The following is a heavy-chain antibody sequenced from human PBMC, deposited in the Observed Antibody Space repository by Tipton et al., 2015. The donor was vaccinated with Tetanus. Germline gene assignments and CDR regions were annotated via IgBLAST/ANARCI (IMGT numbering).Heavy chain of an antibody. CDR3: ARRSYCSSSRCFDAFDL. J-gene: IGHJ3*01. CDR2: VYYSGST. CDR1: GASVSRSSHY. V-gene: IGHV4-61*01. Sequence: TLSLTCTVSGASVSRSSHYWTWIRQPPGKELEWVGYVYYSGSTNYHPSLKGRLTISVDTSKNQFSLNLSSVTAADTAVYYCARRSYCSSSRCFDAFDLWGQGTMVTVSS. D-gene: IGHD2-2*01.